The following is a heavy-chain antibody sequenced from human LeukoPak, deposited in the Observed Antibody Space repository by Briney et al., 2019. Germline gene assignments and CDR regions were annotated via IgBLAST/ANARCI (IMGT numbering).Heavy chain of an antibody. CDR3: ARWTLGAPYYFDY. D-gene: IGHD1-26*01. J-gene: IGHJ4*02. Sequence: ASVKVSCKASGGTFSSYAISWVRQAPGQGLEWMGGIIPIFGTANYAQKFQGRVTITADESTSTDYMELSSLRSEDTAVYYCARWTLGAPYYFDYWGQGTLVTVSS. CDR1: GGTFSSYA. CDR2: IIPIFGTA. V-gene: IGHV1-69*13.